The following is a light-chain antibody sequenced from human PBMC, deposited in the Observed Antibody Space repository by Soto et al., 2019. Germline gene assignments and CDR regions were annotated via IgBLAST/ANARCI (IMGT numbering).Light chain of an antibody. CDR3: QKYNSAPLT. J-gene: IGKJ4*01. CDR1: QTVGRY. V-gene: IGKV1-27*01. Sequence: DIQFTKFLSLLCLRIRNKVTITCPSSQTVGRYLNWYQQKPGRAPNLLIYAASTLQAGVPSRFSGSGSETDFTLTISSLQPEDVAAYYCQKYNSAPLTFGGGTKVDIK. CDR2: AAS.